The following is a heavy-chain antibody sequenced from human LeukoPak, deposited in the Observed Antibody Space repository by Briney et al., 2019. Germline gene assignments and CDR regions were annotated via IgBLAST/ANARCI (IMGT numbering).Heavy chain of an antibody. CDR1: GFTFDDYA. D-gene: IGHD3-16*01. CDR2: ISWNSGSI. V-gene: IGHV3-9*01. J-gene: IGHJ4*02. CDR3: AKGDFDY. Sequence: GGSLRLSCAASGFTFDDYAMHWVRQAPGKGLEWVSGISWNSGSIGYADSVKGRFTISGDNTKNSLYLQMNSLTTEDTAFYYCAKGDFDYWGQGTLVTVSS.